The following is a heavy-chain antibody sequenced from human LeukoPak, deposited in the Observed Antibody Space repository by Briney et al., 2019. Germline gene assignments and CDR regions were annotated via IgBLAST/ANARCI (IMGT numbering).Heavy chain of an antibody. CDR1: GYTLTQLS. J-gene: IGHJ3*02. Sequence: ASVKVSCKVSGYTLTQLSVHWVRQAPGKGLEWMGGFDVEDGEIIYAQKFQGRVTMTEDTSTDTAYMELSSLRSEDTAVYYCATNRQVMILGVVIMPAFDIWGQGTMVTVSS. CDR2: FDVEDGEI. V-gene: IGHV1-24*01. CDR3: ATNRQVMILGVVIMPAFDI. D-gene: IGHD3-3*01.